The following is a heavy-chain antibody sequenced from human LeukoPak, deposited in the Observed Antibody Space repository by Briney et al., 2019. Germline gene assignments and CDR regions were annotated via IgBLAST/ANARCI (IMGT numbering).Heavy chain of an antibody. Sequence: SETLSLLCSVSSGLNNFCWSWIRPSPGKGLEWIGCIYPNGSSSYNSPLKSRVTISLDTSKKQVSLMLKSVTAADTAVYYCAREVRRALRFNNFYPYFGMDVWGKGTTVIVST. J-gene: IGHJ6*04. CDR1: SGLNNFC. V-gene: IGHV4-59*01. CDR2: IYPNGSS. CDR3: AREVRRALRFNNFYPYFGMDV. D-gene: IGHD3-3*01.